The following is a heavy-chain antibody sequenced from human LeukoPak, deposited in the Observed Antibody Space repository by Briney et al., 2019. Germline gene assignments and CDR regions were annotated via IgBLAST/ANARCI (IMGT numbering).Heavy chain of an antibody. CDR1: GGSISSYY. CDR2: IYYSGST. Sequence: SETLSLTCTVSGGSISSYYWSWIRQPPGKGLEWIGYIYYSGSTNYNPSLKSPVTISVDTSKNQFSLKLSSVTAADTAVYYCARGSLPYYYYYYMDVWGKGTTVTISS. J-gene: IGHJ6*03. CDR3: ARGSLPYYYYYYMDV. D-gene: IGHD1-26*01. V-gene: IGHV4-59*01.